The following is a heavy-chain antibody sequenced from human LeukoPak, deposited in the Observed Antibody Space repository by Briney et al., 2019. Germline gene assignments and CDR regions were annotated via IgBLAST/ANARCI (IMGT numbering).Heavy chain of an antibody. CDR3: ARTTIAARRYMDV. CDR1: GGSISSGSYY. Sequence: SETLSLTCTVSGGSISSGSYYWSWIRQPAGKGLEWIGRIYTSGSTNYNPSLKSRVTISVDTSKNQFSLKLSSVTAADTAVYYCARTTIAARRYMDVWGKGTTVTVSS. V-gene: IGHV4-61*02. CDR2: IYTSGST. J-gene: IGHJ6*03. D-gene: IGHD6-6*01.